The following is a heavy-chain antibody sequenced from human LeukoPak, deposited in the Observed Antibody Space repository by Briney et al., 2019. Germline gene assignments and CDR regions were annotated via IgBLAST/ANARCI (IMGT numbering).Heavy chain of an antibody. CDR1: GFTFNDYG. Sequence: GGSLRLSCAASGFTFNDYGMSWVRQAPGKGLEWVSTISGSGVTTYYPASVKGRFTISRDNSKNTLYLQMNSLRAEDTVVYYCAKSVESTALFAYWGRGTLVTVS. CDR2: ISGSGVTT. V-gene: IGHV3-23*01. J-gene: IGHJ4*02. D-gene: IGHD1-1*01. CDR3: AKSVESTALFAY.